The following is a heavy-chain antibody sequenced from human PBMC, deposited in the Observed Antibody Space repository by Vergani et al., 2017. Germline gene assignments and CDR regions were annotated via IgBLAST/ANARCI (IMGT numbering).Heavy chain of an antibody. Sequence: EVQLLESGGGLVQPGGSLRLSCAASGFTFSSYAMSWVRQAPGKGLEWVSASSGSGGSTYYADSVKGRFTISRDKSKNTMYLQMNSLRAKDTAVYYCAKSNQLRIAAYSIGGRGTMLTVS. CDR2: SSGSGGST. CDR3: AKSNQLRIAAYSI. J-gene: IGHJ3*02. V-gene: IGHV3-23*01. CDR1: GFTFSSYA. D-gene: IGHD6-6*01.